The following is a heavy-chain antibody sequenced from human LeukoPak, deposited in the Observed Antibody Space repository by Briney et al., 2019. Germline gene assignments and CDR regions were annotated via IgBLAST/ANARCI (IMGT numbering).Heavy chain of an antibody. CDR1: GFTFSSYA. Sequence: GGSLRLSCAASGFTFSSYAMSWVRQAPGKGLEWVANIKQDGSEKYYVDSVKGRYTISRDNAKNSLYLQMNSLRAEDTAVYYCALTYYYGSGSPPKDYWGQGTLVTVSS. D-gene: IGHD3-10*01. V-gene: IGHV3-7*01. J-gene: IGHJ4*02. CDR2: IKQDGSEK. CDR3: ALTYYYGSGSPPKDY.